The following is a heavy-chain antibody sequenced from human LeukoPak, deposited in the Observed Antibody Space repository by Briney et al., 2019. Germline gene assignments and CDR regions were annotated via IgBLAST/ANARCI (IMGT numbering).Heavy chain of an antibody. J-gene: IGHJ5*02. D-gene: IGHD2-21*02. CDR1: GYIFTNSW. CDR2: IYPGDSDT. V-gene: IGHV5-51*01. CDR3: ARLPYCGGDCYPNWFDP. Sequence: GESLKISCKASGYIFTNSWIGWVRQMPGKGLEWMGIIYPGDSDTRYSPSFQGQVTISADKSISTAYLQWSSLKASDTAMYYCARLPYCGGDCYPNWFDPWGQGTLVTVSS.